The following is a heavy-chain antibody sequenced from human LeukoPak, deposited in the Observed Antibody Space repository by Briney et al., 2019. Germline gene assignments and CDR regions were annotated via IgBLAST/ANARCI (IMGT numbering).Heavy chain of an antibody. CDR3: AREAAPGNWNYEDY. J-gene: IGHJ4*02. V-gene: IGHV3-33*01. CDR1: GFTFSSYG. Sequence: GGSLRLSCAASGFTFSSYGMHWVRQAPGKGLEWVAVIWYDGSNKYYADSVKGRFTISRDNSKNTLYLQMNSLRAEDTAVYYCAREAAPGNWNYEDYWGQGTLVTVSS. CDR2: IWYDGSNK. D-gene: IGHD1-7*01.